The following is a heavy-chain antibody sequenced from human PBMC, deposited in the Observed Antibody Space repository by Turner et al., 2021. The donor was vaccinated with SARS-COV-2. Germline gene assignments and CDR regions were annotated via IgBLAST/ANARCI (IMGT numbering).Heavy chain of an antibody. V-gene: IGHV3-33*01. D-gene: IGHD1-26*01. J-gene: IGHJ4*02. CDR3: ATGSGSYYFSPTYYFDY. CDR1: GFTFSSYG. Sequence: QVQLVAAGGGVVQPGRSLRLSCAASGFTFSSYGMHGVRQAPGKGVEWGVVIWYDGSNKYKSDSVKGRFTISRDNSKNTLYLQMNSLRAEDTAVYYCATGSGSYYFSPTYYFDYWGQGTLVTVSS. CDR2: IWYDGSNK.